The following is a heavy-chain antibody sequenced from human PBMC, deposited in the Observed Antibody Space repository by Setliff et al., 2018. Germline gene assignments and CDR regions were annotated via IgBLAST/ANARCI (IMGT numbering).Heavy chain of an antibody. V-gene: IGHV1-69*05. Sequence: ASVKVSCKASGDTFSSYAISWVRQAPGQGLEWMGGIIPIFGTANYAQKFQGRVTITTDESTSTAYMELSSLRSEDTAVYYCARAPSVELVTIRTNSWFTYWGQGTLVTVSS. CDR3: ARAPSVELVTIRTNSWFTY. D-gene: IGHD5-18*01. CDR2: IIPIFGTA. CDR1: GDTFSSYA. J-gene: IGHJ4*02.